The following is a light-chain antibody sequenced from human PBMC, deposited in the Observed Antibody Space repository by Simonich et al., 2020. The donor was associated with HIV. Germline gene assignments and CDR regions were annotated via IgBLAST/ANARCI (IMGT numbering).Light chain of an antibody. J-gene: IGKJ1*01. Sequence: EIVLTQSPGTLSLSPGERATLSCRASQSVSSSYLACYQQKPGQAPRLLIYDASNRATGIPARFSGSWSGTDFTLTISSMQSEDFAVYYCQQYNNWPRGTFGQGTKVEIK. CDR1: QSVSSSY. CDR2: DAS. V-gene: IGKV3-20*01. CDR3: QQYNNWPRGT.